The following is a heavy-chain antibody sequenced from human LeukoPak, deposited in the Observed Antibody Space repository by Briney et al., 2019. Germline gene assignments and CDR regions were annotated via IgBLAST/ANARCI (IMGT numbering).Heavy chain of an antibody. J-gene: IGHJ3*02. CDR3: AREKMIVVVPGAFDI. Sequence: GGSLRLSCSASGFTFSSYAMHWVRQAPGKGLEWVAVISYDGSNKYYADSVKGRFTISRDNSKNTLYLQMNSLRAEDTAVYYCAREKMIVVVPGAFDIWGQGTMVTVSS. D-gene: IGHD3-22*01. V-gene: IGHV3-30-3*01. CDR2: ISYDGSNK. CDR1: GFTFSSYA.